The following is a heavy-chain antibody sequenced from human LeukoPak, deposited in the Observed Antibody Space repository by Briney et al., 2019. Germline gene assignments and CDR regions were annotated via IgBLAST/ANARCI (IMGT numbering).Heavy chain of an antibody. CDR1: GFTFSRYS. CDR2: ISSSSSTI. J-gene: IGHJ4*02. V-gene: IGHV3-48*04. D-gene: IGHD4-23*01. Sequence: GGSLRLSCAASGFTFSRYSMNWVRQAPGKGLEWVSYISSSSSTIYYADSVKGRFTISRDNAKNSLYLQMNSLRAEDTAVYYCSGSFLGPDLTVVTSADYWGQGTLVTVSS. CDR3: SGSFLGPDLTVVTSADY.